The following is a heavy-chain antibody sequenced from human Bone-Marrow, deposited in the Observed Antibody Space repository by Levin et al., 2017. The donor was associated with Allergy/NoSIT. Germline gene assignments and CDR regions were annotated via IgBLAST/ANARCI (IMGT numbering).Heavy chain of an antibody. D-gene: IGHD2/OR15-2a*01. CDR3: ARKIWGDYVGY. J-gene: IGHJ4*02. Sequence: PGGSLRLSCAASGFTFSSYAMHWVRQAPGKGLEWVAVISYDGSNKYYADSVKGRFTISRDNSKNTLYLQMNSLRAEDTAVYYCARKIWGDYVGYWGQGTLVTVSS. CDR1: GFTFSSYA. CDR2: ISYDGSNK. V-gene: IGHV3-30-3*01.